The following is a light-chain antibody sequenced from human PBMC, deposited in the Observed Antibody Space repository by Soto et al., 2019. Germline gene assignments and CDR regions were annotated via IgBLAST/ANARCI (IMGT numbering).Light chain of an antibody. CDR1: RSDVGSYNL. Sequence: QSALTQPASVSGSPGQSITISCTGTRSDVGSYNLVSWYQQHPGKAPKLMIYEGSKRHSGVSNRFSGSKSGNTASLTISGLQAEDEADYYCCSYAGSSTYVFGTGTKLNVL. CDR3: CSYAGSSTYV. CDR2: EGS. V-gene: IGLV2-23*01. J-gene: IGLJ1*01.